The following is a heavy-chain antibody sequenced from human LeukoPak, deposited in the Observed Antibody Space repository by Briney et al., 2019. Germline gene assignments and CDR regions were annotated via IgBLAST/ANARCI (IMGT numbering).Heavy chain of an antibody. Sequence: PGRSLRLSCAASGVSFSGYGMRWVRQAPGKGLECVALISNDGTNKYYADSVKGRFTISRDNSKNTLYLQMDSLRTEDTAVYYCARDWARGDSYYVDYWGQGTLVTVSS. CDR3: ARDWARGDSYYVDY. CDR2: ISNDGTNK. CDR1: GVSFSGYG. D-gene: IGHD2-21*02. J-gene: IGHJ4*02. V-gene: IGHV3-30*03.